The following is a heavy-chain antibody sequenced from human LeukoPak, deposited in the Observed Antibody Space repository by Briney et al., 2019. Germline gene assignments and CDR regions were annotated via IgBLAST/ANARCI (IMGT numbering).Heavy chain of an antibody. CDR1: GFTFNNYG. J-gene: IGHJ4*02. CDR2: ISYDGGNK. CDR3: ARDLSVGPGYYFDY. Sequence: GGSLRLSCAASGFTFNNYGIHWVRQAPGKGLEWVAVISYDGGNKYYADSVKGRFTISRDNSKNTLYLQMNSLRAEDTAVYYCARDLSVGPGYYFDYWGQGTLVTVSS. V-gene: IGHV3-30*03. D-gene: IGHD1-26*01.